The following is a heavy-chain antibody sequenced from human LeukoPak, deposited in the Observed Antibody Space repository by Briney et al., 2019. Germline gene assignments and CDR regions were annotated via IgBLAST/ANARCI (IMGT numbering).Heavy chain of an antibody. CDR2: IHSSGAT. D-gene: IGHD4-17*01. J-gene: IGHJ5*02. CDR1: GFTGSNNY. V-gene: IGHV3-53*01. Sequence: GGSLRLSCAASGFTGSNNYVSWVRQAPGMGLEWVSAIHSSGATCYADSVKGRFTISRDTSKNTLYLQISSLRVEDTAVYYCTGFGDSNHWGQGTLVTVSS. CDR3: TGFGDSNH.